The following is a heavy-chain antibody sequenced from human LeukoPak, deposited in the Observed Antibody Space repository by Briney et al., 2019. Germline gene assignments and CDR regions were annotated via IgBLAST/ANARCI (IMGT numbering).Heavy chain of an antibody. CDR1: GFTFSSYA. CDR3: ARDSSYYYDSSGHFDY. Sequence: GRSLRLSCAASGFTFSSYAMHWVRQAPGKGLEWVAVISYDGSNKYYADSVKGRFTISRDNSKNTLYLQMNSLRAGDTAVYYCARDSSYYYDSSGHFDYWGQGTLVTVSS. J-gene: IGHJ4*02. V-gene: IGHV3-30*01. D-gene: IGHD3-22*01. CDR2: ISYDGSNK.